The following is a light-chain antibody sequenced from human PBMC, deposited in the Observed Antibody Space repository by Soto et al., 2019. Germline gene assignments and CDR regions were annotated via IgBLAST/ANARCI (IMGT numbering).Light chain of an antibody. CDR3: QQSYSIPYT. Sequence: DIQMTQSPSSLSASVGVRVTITCRASQSITGYLNWYQQKPGKAPKLLIYAASSLQSGVPSRFSGSGSGTDFTLTISSLQPEDFATYYCQQSYSIPYTFGQGTKLEIK. V-gene: IGKV1-39*01. CDR1: QSITGY. CDR2: AAS. J-gene: IGKJ2*01.